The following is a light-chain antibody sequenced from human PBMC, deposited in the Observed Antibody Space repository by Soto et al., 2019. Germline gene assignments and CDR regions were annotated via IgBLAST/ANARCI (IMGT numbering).Light chain of an antibody. CDR1: SSNIGSNY. V-gene: IGLV1-47*01. Sequence: QPVLTQPPSASGTPGQRVTISCSGSSSNIGSNYVYWYQQLPGTAPKLLIYRNNQRPSGVPDRFSGSKSGTSASLAISGLRSEDEDDYYCAAWDASLSGYVFGTGTKVTVL. CDR2: RNN. CDR3: AAWDASLSGYV. J-gene: IGLJ1*01.